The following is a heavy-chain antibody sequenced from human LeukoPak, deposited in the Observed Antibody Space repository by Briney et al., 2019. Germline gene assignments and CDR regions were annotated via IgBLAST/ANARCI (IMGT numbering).Heavy chain of an antibody. CDR2: IYTSGST. D-gene: IGHD3-16*01. CDR1: GGSISGGSYF. Sequence: SETLSLTCTVSGGSISGGSYFWSWIRQPAGKGLEWIGRIYTSGSTNYNPSLKSRVTISVDTSKNQFSLKLSSVTAADTAVYYCARDEDYYDVGGHPYGAFDNWGQGTMVTVSS. J-gene: IGHJ3*02. V-gene: IGHV4-61*02. CDR3: ARDEDYYDVGGHPYGAFDN.